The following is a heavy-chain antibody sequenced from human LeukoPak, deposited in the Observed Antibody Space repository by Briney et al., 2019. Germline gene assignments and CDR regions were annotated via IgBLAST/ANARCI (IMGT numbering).Heavy chain of an antibody. CDR2: INSDGSST. J-gene: IGHJ4*02. D-gene: IGHD1-26*01. CDR1: GFTFGSYW. Sequence: GGSLRLSCAASGFTFGSYWMNWVRQAPGKGLVWVSRINSDGSSTSYADSVKGRFTISRDNAKNTLYLQMNSLRAEDTAVYYCARGGLVGADWSGFDYWGQGTLVTVSS. V-gene: IGHV3-74*01. CDR3: ARGGLVGADWSGFDY.